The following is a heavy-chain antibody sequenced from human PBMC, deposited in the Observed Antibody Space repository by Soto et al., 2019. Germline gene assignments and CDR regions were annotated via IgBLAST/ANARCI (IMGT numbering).Heavy chain of an antibody. J-gene: IGHJ4*02. D-gene: IGHD3-16*02. CDR3: ARYRFTATWSKFDY. Sequence: QVRLQESGPGLVKASETLFLTCAVSGVYISSDAYYWSWIRQRPGKGLEWIGHFSPRGNMYYNPSLRSRVTMSADTSTNQFSLELTSVTAADTAVYYCARYRFTATWSKFDYWGQGTLVNVSS. CDR1: GVYISSDAYY. V-gene: IGHV4-31*11. CDR2: FSPRGNM.